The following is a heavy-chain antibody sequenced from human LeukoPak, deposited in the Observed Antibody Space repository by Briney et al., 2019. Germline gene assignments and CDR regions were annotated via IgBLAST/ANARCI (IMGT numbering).Heavy chain of an antibody. CDR3: ARDGSDYYDSSGYYFYYYYYMDV. CDR1: GGSFSGYY. V-gene: IGHV4-34*01. J-gene: IGHJ6*03. CDR2: INHSGST. Sequence: SETLSLTCAVYGGSFSGYYWSWIRQPPGKGLEWIGEINHSGSTNYNPSLKSRVTISVDTSKNQFSLKLSSVTAADTAVYYCARDGSDYYDSSGYYFYYYYYMDVWGKGTTVTVSS. D-gene: IGHD3-22*01.